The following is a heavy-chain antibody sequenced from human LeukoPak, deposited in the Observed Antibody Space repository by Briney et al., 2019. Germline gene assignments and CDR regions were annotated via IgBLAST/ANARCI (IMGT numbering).Heavy chain of an antibody. V-gene: IGHV4-59*01. J-gene: IGHJ4*02. CDR3: ARAANYDFWSGYYHFDY. CDR2: IYYSGST. D-gene: IGHD3-3*01. CDR1: GGSISSYY. Sequence: PSQTLSLTCTVSGGSISSYYWSWIRQPPGKGLEWIGYIYYSGSTNYNPSLKSRVTISVDTSKNQFSLKLSSVTAADTAVYYCARAANYDFWSGYYHFDYWGQGTLVTVSS.